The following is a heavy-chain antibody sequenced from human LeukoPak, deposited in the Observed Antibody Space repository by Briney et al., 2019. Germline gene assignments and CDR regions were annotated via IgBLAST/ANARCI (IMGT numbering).Heavy chain of an antibody. D-gene: IGHD1-26*01. Sequence: GGSLRLSCAASGFTFSSYSMNWVRQAPGKGLEWVSSISSSSSSIRYADSVKGRFIIPRDNAKNSLYLQMNTLRAEDTAVYYCARVGSVGAFDIWGHGTMVTVSS. CDR1: GFTFSSYS. CDR2: ISSSSSSI. CDR3: ARVGSVGAFDI. J-gene: IGHJ3*02. V-gene: IGHV3-21*01.